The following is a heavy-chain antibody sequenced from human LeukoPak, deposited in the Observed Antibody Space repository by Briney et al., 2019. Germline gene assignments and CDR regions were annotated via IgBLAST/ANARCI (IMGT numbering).Heavy chain of an antibody. J-gene: IGHJ3*02. CDR3: AKGSYDSSGYYRQNDAFDI. CDR2: ISGSGGST. V-gene: IGHV3-23*01. Sequence: GGSLRLSCAASGFTFSSYAMSWVRQAPGKGLEWVSAISGSGGSTYYADSVKGRFTISRDNSKNTLYLQMNSLRAEDTAVYYCAKGSYDSSGYYRQNDAFDIWGQGTMVTVSS. CDR1: GFTFSSYA. D-gene: IGHD3-22*01.